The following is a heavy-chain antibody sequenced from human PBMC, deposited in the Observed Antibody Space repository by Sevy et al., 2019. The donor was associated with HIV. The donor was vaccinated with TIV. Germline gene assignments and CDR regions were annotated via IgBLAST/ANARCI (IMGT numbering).Heavy chain of an antibody. CDR2: ISSNGGST. J-gene: IGHJ4*02. CDR3: VKDRYYDSSGYYYESPYFDY. D-gene: IGHD3-22*01. CDR1: GFTFSSYA. V-gene: IGHV3-64D*06. Sequence: GGSLRLSCSASGFTFSSYAMHWVRQAPGKGLEYVSAISSNGGSTYYADSVKGRFTISRENSKNTLYLQMSSLRAEDTAVYYCVKDRYYDSSGYYYESPYFDYWGQGTLVTVSS.